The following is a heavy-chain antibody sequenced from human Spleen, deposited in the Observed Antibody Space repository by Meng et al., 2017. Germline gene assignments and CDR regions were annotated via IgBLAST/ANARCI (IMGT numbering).Heavy chain of an antibody. CDR1: GDSVSSNSAA. V-gene: IGHV6-1*01. J-gene: IGHJ2*01. Sequence: SCAISGDSVSSNSAAWNWIRQSPSRGLEWLGRTYYRSKWYNDYAVSVKSRMTINPDTSKNQFSLQLNSVTAADTAVYYCAREILASPVAGMRNILWYFDLWGRGTLVTVSS. CDR3: AREILASPVAGMRNILWYFDL. CDR2: TYYRSKWYN. D-gene: IGHD6-13*01.